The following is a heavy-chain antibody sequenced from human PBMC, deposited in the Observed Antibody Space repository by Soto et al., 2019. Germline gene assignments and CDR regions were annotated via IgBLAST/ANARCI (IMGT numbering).Heavy chain of an antibody. D-gene: IGHD3-3*01. CDR2: IKSKTDGGTT. J-gene: IGHJ3*02. CDR3: TTVSPLLRFLEWLLYPGAFDI. Sequence: PGGSLRLSCAASGFTFSNAWMNWVRQAPGKGLEWVGRIKSKTDGGTTDYAAPVKGRFTISRDDSKNTLYLQMNSLKTEYTAVYYCTTVSPLLRFLEWLLYPGAFDIWGQGTMVTVS. V-gene: IGHV3-15*07. CDR1: GFTFSNAW.